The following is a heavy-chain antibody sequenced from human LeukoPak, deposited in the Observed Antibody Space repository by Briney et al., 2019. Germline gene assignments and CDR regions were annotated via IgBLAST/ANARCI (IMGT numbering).Heavy chain of an antibody. CDR1: GGSFSGYY. V-gene: IGHV4-34*01. Sequence: SETLSLTCAVYGGSFSGYYWSWIRQPPGKGLEWIGEINHSGSTNYNPSPKSRVTISVDTSKNQFSLKLSSVTAADTAVYYCARETYYDYVWGSYRSAPFDYWGQGTLVTVSS. D-gene: IGHD3-16*02. CDR2: INHSGST. CDR3: ARETYYDYVWGSYRSAPFDY. J-gene: IGHJ4*02.